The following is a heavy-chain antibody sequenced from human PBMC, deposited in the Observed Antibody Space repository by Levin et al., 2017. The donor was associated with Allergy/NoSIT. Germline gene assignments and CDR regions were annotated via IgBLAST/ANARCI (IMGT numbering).Heavy chain of an antibody. D-gene: IGHD2-21*01. CDR3: ARDPDPIVVVSAITFGWFDP. CDR1: GFAFRSFA. CDR2: ISYDENNI. Sequence: LSLTCAASGFAFRSFAMHWVRQAPGKGLEWVALISYDENNIYYADSVEGRFTISRDNSENTLYLQMNSLRTEDTAVYYCARDPDPIVVVSAITFGWFDPWGQGTLVTVSS. J-gene: IGHJ5*02. V-gene: IGHV3-30*04.